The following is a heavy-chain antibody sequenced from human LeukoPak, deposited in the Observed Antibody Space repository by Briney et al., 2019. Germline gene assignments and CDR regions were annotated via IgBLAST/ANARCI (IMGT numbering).Heavy chain of an antibody. CDR3: ARGSGLPGY. CDR2: ISYDGSNK. Sequence: PGGSLRLSCAASGFTFSSYAMHWVRQAPGKGLEWVAVISYDGSNKYYADSVKGRFTISRDNSKNTLYLQMNSLRAEDTAVYYCARGSGLPGYWGQGTLVTVSS. D-gene: IGHD3-10*01. V-gene: IGHV3-30-3*01. J-gene: IGHJ4*02. CDR1: GFTFSSYA.